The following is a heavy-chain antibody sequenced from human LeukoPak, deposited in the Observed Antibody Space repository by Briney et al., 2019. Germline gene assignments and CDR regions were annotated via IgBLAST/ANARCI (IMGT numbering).Heavy chain of an antibody. D-gene: IGHD6-6*01. CDR3: ARSLVMSRSSIATSSSFGY. Sequence: SETLSLTCAVYGGSFSGYYWSWIRQPPGKGLEWIGEINHSGSTNYNPSLKSRVTISVDTSKNQFSLKLSSVTAADTAVYYCARSLVMSRSSIATSSSFGYWGQGTLVTVSS. CDR2: INHSGST. V-gene: IGHV4-34*01. J-gene: IGHJ4*02. CDR1: GGSFSGYY.